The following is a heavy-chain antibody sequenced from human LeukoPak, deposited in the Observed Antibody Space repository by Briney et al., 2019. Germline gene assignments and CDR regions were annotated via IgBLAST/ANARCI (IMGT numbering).Heavy chain of an antibody. J-gene: IGHJ3*02. D-gene: IGHD5-18*01. CDR3: ARGDTAMVPDAFDI. V-gene: IGHV4-34*01. CDR1: GGSFSGYY. CDR2: INHSGST. Sequence: SETLSLTCAVYGGSFSGYYWSWIRQPPGKGLEWIGEINHSGSTNYNPSLKSRVTISVDTSKNQFSLKLSSVTAADTAVYYCARGDTAMVPDAFDIWGQGTTVTVSS.